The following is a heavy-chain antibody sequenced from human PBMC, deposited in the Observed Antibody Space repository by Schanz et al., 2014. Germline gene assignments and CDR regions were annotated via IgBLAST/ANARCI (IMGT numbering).Heavy chain of an antibody. V-gene: IGHV3-33*01. CDR1: GFTFRSYG. Sequence: QVHLVESGGGVVQPGRSLRLSCAASGFTFRSYGMHWVRQAPGKGLEWVALISYDGSSKNHADSVQGRFTISRDNSKNALYLQMDSLRAEDTAVYYCARDTAQSCIGPSCFEYFQHWGQGTLVTVSS. J-gene: IGHJ1*01. D-gene: IGHD2-2*01. CDR2: ISYDGSSK. CDR3: ARDTAQSCIGPSCFEYFQH.